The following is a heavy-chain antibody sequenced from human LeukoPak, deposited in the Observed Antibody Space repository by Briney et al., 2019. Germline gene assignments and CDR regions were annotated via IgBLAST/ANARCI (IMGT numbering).Heavy chain of an antibody. CDR3: ARSDGASSDY. J-gene: IGHJ4*02. V-gene: IGHV3-48*02. CDR2: ISGSSTTI. D-gene: IGHD4-17*01. CDR1: GFTFSSYS. Sequence: PGESLRLSCAASGFTFSSYSMNWVRQAPGKGLEWVSYISGSSTTIKYPNSVKGRFTISRDNAKNSLYLLMNSLRDEDTAVYYCARSDGASSDYWGQGTLVTVSS.